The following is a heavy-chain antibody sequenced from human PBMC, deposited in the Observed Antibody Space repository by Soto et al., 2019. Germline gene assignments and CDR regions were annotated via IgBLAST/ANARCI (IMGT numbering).Heavy chain of an antibody. Sequence: GGSLRLSCAASGFTFSSYAMSWVRQTPGKGLEWVAVIWYDGSNKYYADSVKGRFTISRDNSKNTLYLQMNSLRAEDTAVYYCARSVPVVVTAIHYGTDYWGQGTLVTVSS. CDR3: ARSVPVVVTAIHYGTDY. CDR2: IWYDGSNK. J-gene: IGHJ4*02. V-gene: IGHV3-33*08. D-gene: IGHD2-21*02. CDR1: GFTFSSYA.